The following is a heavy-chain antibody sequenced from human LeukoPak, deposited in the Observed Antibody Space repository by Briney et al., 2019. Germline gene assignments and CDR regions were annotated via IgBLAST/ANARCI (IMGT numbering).Heavy chain of an antibody. J-gene: IGHJ4*02. D-gene: IGHD3-3*01. V-gene: IGHV4-39*07. CDR2: IYHSGST. Sequence: PSETLSLTCTVSGGSISSSSYYWGWIRQPPGKGLEWIGEIYHSGSTNYNPSLKSRVTISVDKSKNQFSLKLSSVTAADTAVYYCARDLSSDFWSGYFDYWGQGTLVTVSS. CDR3: ARDLSSDFWSGYFDY. CDR1: GGSISSSSYY.